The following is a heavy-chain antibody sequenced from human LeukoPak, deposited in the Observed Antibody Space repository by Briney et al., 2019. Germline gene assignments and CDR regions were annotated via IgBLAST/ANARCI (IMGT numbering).Heavy chain of an antibody. D-gene: IGHD5-18*01. CDR1: GESFSGFY. J-gene: IGHJ4*02. CDR3: ARGYRYRYFDY. Sequence: SETLSLTCAVYGESFSGFYWSWVRQPRGKGLETNQEINTSGSTNYNASLKSQLHISVDTHKSQFSSKLSAVTAADTAVYYCARGYRYRYFDYLGQGTLVT. V-gene: IGHV4-34*01. CDR2: INTSGST.